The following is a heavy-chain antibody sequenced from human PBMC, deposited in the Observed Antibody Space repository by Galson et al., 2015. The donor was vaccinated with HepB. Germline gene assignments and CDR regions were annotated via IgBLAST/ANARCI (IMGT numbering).Heavy chain of an antibody. CDR2: INTNTGNP. CDR3: ARTNAMIRGVIIDY. CDR1: GNTFASHA. V-gene: IGHV7-4-1*02. J-gene: IGHJ4*02. D-gene: IGHD3-10*01. Sequence: SVKVSCKASGNTFASHAVNWVRRAPGQGLEWMGWINTNTGNPTYAQGFTGRFVFSFDTSVTTAYLQISSLKSEGTAVYYCARTNAMIRGVIIDYWGQGTLVTVSS.